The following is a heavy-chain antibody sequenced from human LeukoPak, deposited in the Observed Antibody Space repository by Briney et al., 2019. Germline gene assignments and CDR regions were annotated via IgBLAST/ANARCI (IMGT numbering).Heavy chain of an antibody. CDR2: ISGSGGTT. CDR1: GFTFSDYA. V-gene: IGHV3-23*01. D-gene: IGHD3-9*01. J-gene: IGHJ4*02. CDR3: AKGLINDWSALGY. Sequence: GGSLRLSCAASGFTFSDYAMTWVRQAPGKGLEWVSAISGSGGTTYYADSLKGQFTLSRDNSKNTLYLQINSLRVEDTAVYYCAKGLINDWSALGYWGQGTLVTVSS.